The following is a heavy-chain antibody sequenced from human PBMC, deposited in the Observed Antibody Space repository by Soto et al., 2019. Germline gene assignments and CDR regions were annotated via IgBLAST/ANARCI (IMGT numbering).Heavy chain of an antibody. D-gene: IGHD3-22*01. Sequence: EVQLVESGGGLVQPGRSLRLSCEVSGFSLSSYSMNWVRQAPGKGLEWVSFVSSSGVTIYYADSVKGRFTISRDTANKSLYLQMDSLRDEDTAVYYCARDSRFSSGEDYFYYYGMDVWGQGTTVTVSS. J-gene: IGHJ6*02. CDR2: VSSSGVTI. CDR1: GFSLSSYS. V-gene: IGHV3-48*02. CDR3: ARDSRFSSGEDYFYYYGMDV.